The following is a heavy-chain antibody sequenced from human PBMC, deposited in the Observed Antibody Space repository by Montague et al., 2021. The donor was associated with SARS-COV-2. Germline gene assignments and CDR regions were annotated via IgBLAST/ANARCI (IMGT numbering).Heavy chain of an antibody. J-gene: IGHJ5*02. Sequence: SETLSLTCTVSGGSMYIYGGHYYWDWIRQPPGKGLEWIGTIFYTGSTIYNSSLKSRVTISIDTSKNQYSLELNSVTAADTAVYYCARRRLDFYDSRHWFDPWGQGALVTVPS. CDR3: ARRRLDFYDSRHWFDP. D-gene: IGHD3-22*01. CDR1: GGSMYIYGGHYY. V-gene: IGHV4-39*01. CDR2: IFYTGST.